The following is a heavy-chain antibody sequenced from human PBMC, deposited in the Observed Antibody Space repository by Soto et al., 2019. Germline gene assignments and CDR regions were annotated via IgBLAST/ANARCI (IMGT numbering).Heavy chain of an antibody. D-gene: IGHD2-21*02. Sequence: SGPTLVNPTETLTLTCNVSGFSLTTGRMGVSWIRQPPGKALEWLAHIFSDAERSYSTSLQGRLTISKAGSGSQVVLTMTNMDPAGTGTYFCVRMNADSSSYYYAMDVWGLGTTVTVSS. CDR3: VRMNADSSSYYYAMDV. V-gene: IGHV2-26*01. CDR2: IFSDAER. CDR1: GFSLTTGRMG. J-gene: IGHJ6*02.